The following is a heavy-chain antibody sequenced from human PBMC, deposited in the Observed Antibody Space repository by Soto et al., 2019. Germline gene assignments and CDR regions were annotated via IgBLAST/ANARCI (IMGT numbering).Heavy chain of an antibody. CDR1: GGSISGSGYY. CDR3: ARLAALYGSGNEY. J-gene: IGHJ4*02. D-gene: IGHD3-10*01. V-gene: IGHV4-39*01. CDR2: VYYSGST. Sequence: QLQLQESGPGLVKPSETLSLTCTVSGGSISGSGYYWGWIRQPPGKGLEWIGSVYYSGSTYYNPSLKSRVTISVDTSKNQFSLKLTSVAAADTAVYYCARLAALYGSGNEYWGQGTLVTVSS.